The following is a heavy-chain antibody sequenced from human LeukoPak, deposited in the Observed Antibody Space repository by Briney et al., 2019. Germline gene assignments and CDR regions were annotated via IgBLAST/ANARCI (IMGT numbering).Heavy chain of an antibody. CDR3: ARVPGIAAAGDRYFDY. CDR2: TYYRSRWYN. CDR1: GDSVSSNSAA. V-gene: IGHV6-1*01. J-gene: IGHJ4*02. Sequence: PSQTLSLTCAISGDSVSSNSAAWTWIRQSPSRGLEWLGRTYYRSRWYNEYALSVKSRITIIPDTSKNHFSLQLNSATPEDTAVYYCARVPGIAAAGDRYFDYWGQGTLVTVSS. D-gene: IGHD6-13*01.